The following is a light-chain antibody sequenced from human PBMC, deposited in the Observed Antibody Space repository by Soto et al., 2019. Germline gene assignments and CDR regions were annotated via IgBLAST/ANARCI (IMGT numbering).Light chain of an antibody. CDR3: QQYRRSPPLT. J-gene: IGKJ4*01. V-gene: IGKV3-20*01. CDR1: QSVSSSY. Sequence: EIVLTQSPGTLSLSPGERATLSCRASQSVSSSYLAWYQQKPGQAPRLLIYGASSRATCIPDRFDGSGSGTAFTLTISRLEHEDFAVYYCQQYRRSPPLTFGGGTQVEIK. CDR2: GAS.